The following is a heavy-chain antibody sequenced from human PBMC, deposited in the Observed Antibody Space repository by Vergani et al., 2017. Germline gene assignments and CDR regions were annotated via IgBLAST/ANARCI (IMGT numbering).Heavy chain of an antibody. V-gene: IGHV4-34*01. J-gene: IGHJ4*02. CDR2: INHSGST. D-gene: IGHD3-16*01. CDR3: ARLSYSFGGNY. Sequence: QVQLQQWGAGLLKPSETLSLTCAVYGGSFSGYYWSWIRQPPGKGLELIGEINHSGSTNYNPSLKSRVTISVDTSKNQFSLKLSSVTAADTAVYYCARLSYSFGGNYWGQGTLVTVSS. CDR1: GGSFSGYY.